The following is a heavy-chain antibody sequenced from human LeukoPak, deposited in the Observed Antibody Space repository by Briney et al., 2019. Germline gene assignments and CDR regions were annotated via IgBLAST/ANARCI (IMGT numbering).Heavy chain of an antibody. CDR2: INPSGGST. D-gene: IGHD2-2*01. Sequence: ASVKVSCKASGYTFTSYYMHWVRQAPGQGLEWMGIINPSGGSTSYAQKFQGRVTMTRDTSTSTVYMELSSLRSEDTAVYYCARAYCSSTSCYPVDYWGQGTLVTVSS. CDR1: GYTFTSYY. CDR3: ARAYCSSTSCYPVDY. V-gene: IGHV1-46*01. J-gene: IGHJ4*02.